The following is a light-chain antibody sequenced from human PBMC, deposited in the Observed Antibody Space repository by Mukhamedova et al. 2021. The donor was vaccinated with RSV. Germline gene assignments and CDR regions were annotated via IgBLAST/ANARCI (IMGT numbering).Light chain of an antibody. J-gene: IGLJ2*01. CDR2: QDT. CDR3: CSYAGSSTLL. V-gene: IGLV2-23*01. Sequence: GKAPKLIISQDTKRPSGVSDRFSDSKSGNTASLTISGLQAEDEANYYCCSYAGSSTLLFGGGTQLTVL.